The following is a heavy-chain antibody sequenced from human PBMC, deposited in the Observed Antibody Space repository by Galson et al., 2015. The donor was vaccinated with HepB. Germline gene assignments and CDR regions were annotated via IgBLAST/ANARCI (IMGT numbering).Heavy chain of an antibody. Sequence: SVKVSCKASGYTFTSYEINWVRQATGQGLEWMGWMNPNSGNTGYAQKFQGRVTMTRNTTISTAYMELSSLRSEDTAVYYCARGRRGHCSSTSCYRRGDYWGQGTLVTVSS. J-gene: IGHJ4*02. D-gene: IGHD2-2*02. CDR1: GYTFTSYE. CDR3: ARGRRGHCSSTSCYRRGDY. V-gene: IGHV1-8*01. CDR2: MNPNSGNT.